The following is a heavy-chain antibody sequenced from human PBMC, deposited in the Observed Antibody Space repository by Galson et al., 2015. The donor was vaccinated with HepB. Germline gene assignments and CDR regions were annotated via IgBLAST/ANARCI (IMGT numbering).Heavy chain of an antibody. CDR2: ISSSSSYI. D-gene: IGHD3-10*01. CDR1: GFTFSSYS. V-gene: IGHV3-21*01. J-gene: IGHJ4*02. Sequence: SLRLSCAASGFTFSSYSMNWVRQAPGKGLEWVSSISSSSSYIYYADSVKGRFTISRDNAKNSLYLQMNSLRAEDTAVYYCARVTNGSGSPFDYWGQGTLVTVSS. CDR3: ARVTNGSGSPFDY.